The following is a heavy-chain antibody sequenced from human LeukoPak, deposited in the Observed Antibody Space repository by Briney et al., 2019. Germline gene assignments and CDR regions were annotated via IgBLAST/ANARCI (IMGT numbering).Heavy chain of an antibody. Sequence: MSGGSLRLSCAASGFTFSSYSMNWVRQAPGKRLEWVSSIRSSSSYIYYADSVKGRFTISRDNAKNSLYLQMNSLRAEDTAVYYCARDKDDPWGIVVVTPDYWGQGTLVTVSS. D-gene: IGHD3-22*01. CDR2: IRSSSSYI. J-gene: IGHJ4*02. CDR3: ARDKDDPWGIVVVTPDY. V-gene: IGHV3-21*01. CDR1: GFTFSSYS.